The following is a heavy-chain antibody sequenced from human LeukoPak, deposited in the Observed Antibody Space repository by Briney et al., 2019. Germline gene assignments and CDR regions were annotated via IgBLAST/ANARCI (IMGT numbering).Heavy chain of an antibody. CDR1: GFTFSSYG. CDR2: ISYDGSNK. D-gene: IGHD3-22*01. Sequence: GGSLRLSCAACGFTFSSYGMHWVRQAPGRGVEWVAVISYDGSNKYYADAVKGRFTISRDNSNNTLYLQMNSLRAEDTAVYYCAKDGGSSGYSLDYWGQGTLVTVSS. J-gene: IGHJ4*02. V-gene: IGHV3-30*18. CDR3: AKDGGSSGYSLDY.